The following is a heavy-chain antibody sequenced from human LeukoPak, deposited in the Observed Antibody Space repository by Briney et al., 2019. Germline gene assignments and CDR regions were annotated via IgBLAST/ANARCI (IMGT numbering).Heavy chain of an antibody. CDR1: GFTFSSYS. CDR2: ISSSSSYI. V-gene: IGHV3-21*01. CDR3: AREEEKQQLGFDH. D-gene: IGHD6-13*01. Sequence: GGSLRLSCAASGFTFSSYSVNWVRQAPGKGLEWVSSISSSSSYIYYADSVKGRFTISRDNAKNSLYLQMNSLRAEDTAVYYCAREEEKQQLGFDHWGQGTLVTVSS. J-gene: IGHJ4*02.